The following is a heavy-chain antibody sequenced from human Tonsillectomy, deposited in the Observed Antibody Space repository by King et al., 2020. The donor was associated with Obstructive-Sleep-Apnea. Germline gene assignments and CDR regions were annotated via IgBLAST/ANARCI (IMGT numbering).Heavy chain of an antibody. Sequence: QLVQSGAEVKKPGTSVKVSCKASGYSFTSYDVNWVRHVTGQGLEWMGWMNPDSGKTGATQKFQGRLIMTRDTSITTAYMELGSLRSEDTAVYYCVSRGSRTADSWGQGTLVTVSS. D-gene: IGHD1-1*01. J-gene: IGHJ4*02. CDR2: MNPDSGKT. CDR3: VSRGSRTADS. V-gene: IGHV1-8*01. CDR1: GYSFTSYD.